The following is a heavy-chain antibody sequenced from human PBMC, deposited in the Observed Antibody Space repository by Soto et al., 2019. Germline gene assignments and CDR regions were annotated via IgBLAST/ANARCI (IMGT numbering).Heavy chain of an antibody. Sequence: GGSLRLSCTASGFTFGDYAMSWFRQAPGKGLEWVGFIRSKAYGGTTEYAASVKGRFTISRDDSKSIAYLQMNSLKTEDTAVYYCTRARELLRYNWNDVLDYWGQGTLVTVSS. V-gene: IGHV3-49*03. CDR2: IRSKAYGGTT. D-gene: IGHD1-20*01. J-gene: IGHJ4*02. CDR3: TRARELLRYNWNDVLDY. CDR1: GFTFGDYA.